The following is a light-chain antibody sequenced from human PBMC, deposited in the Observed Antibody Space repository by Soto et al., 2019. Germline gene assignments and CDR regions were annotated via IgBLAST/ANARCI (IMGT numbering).Light chain of an antibody. CDR1: QSISSY. J-gene: IGKJ1*01. V-gene: IGKV1-39*01. Sequence: DNKMDQSRASLSASIGERLTITGRASQSISSYLYWYQQKPGKAPKLLIYAASSLQSGVPSRFSGSGSGTDFTLTISSLQPEDFATYYCQQSYSTLPWTFGQGTKVDIK. CDR3: QQSYSTLPWT. CDR2: AAS.